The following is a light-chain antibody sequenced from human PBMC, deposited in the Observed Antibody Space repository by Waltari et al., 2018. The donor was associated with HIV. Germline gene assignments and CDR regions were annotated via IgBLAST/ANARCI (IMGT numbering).Light chain of an antibody. CDR2: QDR. Sequence: SYELTQPPSVSVSPGQTANITCYGDILGDEYVTWYQHKPGRSPVVVIYQDRKRPSGIPERLSGANSGNTATLTISGTQAMDEADYYCQAWGNNTMVFGGGTRLTVL. CDR1: ILGDEY. J-gene: IGLJ3*02. V-gene: IGLV3-1*01. CDR3: QAWGNNTMV.